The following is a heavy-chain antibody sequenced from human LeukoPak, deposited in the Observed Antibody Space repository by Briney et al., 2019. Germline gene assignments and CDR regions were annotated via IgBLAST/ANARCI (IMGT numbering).Heavy chain of an antibody. CDR1: GGSFSGYY. V-gene: IGHV4-34*01. J-gene: IGHJ4*02. CDR2: INHSGST. CDR3: ARDLGGYRHGLEGDY. D-gene: IGHD5-18*01. Sequence: SETLSLTCAVYGGSFSGYYWSWIRQPPGKGLEWIGEINHSGSTNYNPSLKSRVTISVDTSKNQFSLKLSSVTAADTAVYYCARDLGGYRHGLEGDYWGQGTLVTVSS.